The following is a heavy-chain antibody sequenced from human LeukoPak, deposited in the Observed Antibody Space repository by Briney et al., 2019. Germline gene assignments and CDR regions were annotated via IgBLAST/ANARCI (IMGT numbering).Heavy chain of an antibody. V-gene: IGHV4-59*01. CDR3: ASSRGGCSSTSSYDY. J-gene: IGHJ4*02. CDR1: GGSISRYY. Sequence: SESLSLTCTVPGGSISRYYWSWIRQPPGEGLEWIGYIYYSGSTNYNPSLKSRITISVDTSKNQFSLQMSSVTAADTAVYYCASSRGGCSSTSSYDYGGQGTLVTVSS. CDR2: IYYSGST. D-gene: IGHD2-2*01.